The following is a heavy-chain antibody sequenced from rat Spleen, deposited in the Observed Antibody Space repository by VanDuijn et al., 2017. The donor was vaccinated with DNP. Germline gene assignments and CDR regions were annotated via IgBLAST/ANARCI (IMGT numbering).Heavy chain of an antibody. J-gene: IGHJ2*01. V-gene: IGHV5-7*01. Sequence: EVQLVESGGGLVQPGRSLKLSCAASGFTFSDYNMAWVRQAPKKGLEWVATISYDGSSTYYRDSVKGRFTISRDNAKSTLYLQMESLRSEDTATDYCARQGGYYFDYWGQGVMVTVSS. D-gene: IGHD4-3*01. CDR1: GFTFSDYN. CDR2: ISYDGSST. CDR3: ARQGGYYFDY.